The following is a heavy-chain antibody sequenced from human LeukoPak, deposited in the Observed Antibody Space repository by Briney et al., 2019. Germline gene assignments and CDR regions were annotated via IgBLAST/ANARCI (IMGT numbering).Heavy chain of an antibody. CDR3: ANTLGSYGEADAFDI. V-gene: IGHV3-23*01. D-gene: IGHD1-26*01. CDR1: GFTFSSYA. CDR2: ISGSGGST. Sequence: PGGSLRLSCAASGFTFSSYAMSWVRQAPGKGLEWVSAISGSGGSTYYADSVKGRFTISRDNSKNTLYLQMNSLRAEDTAVYYCANTLGSYGEADAFDIWGQGTMVTVSS. J-gene: IGHJ3*02.